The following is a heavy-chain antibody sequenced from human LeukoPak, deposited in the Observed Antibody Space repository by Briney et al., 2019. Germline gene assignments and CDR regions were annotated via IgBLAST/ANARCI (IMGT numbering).Heavy chain of an antibody. Sequence: SETLSLTCAVYGGSFSGYYWSWIRQPPGKGLEWIGEINHSGSTNYNPSLKSRVTISVDTSKNQFSLKLSSVTAADTAVYYCARGFKYQLRQGRYYYYYMDVWGKGTTVTVPS. D-gene: IGHD2-2*01. CDR3: ARGFKYQLRQGRYYYYYMDV. CDR1: GGSFSGYY. J-gene: IGHJ6*03. CDR2: INHSGST. V-gene: IGHV4-34*01.